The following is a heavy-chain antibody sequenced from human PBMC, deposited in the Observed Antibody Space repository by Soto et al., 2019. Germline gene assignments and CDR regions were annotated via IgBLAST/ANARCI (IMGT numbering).Heavy chain of an antibody. V-gene: IGHV3-23*01. J-gene: IGHJ4*02. CDR2: VSGSGDTS. CDR1: GFTFSNYA. Sequence: GGSLRLSCAASGFTFSNYAMGWVRQAPGKGLEWVSTVSGSGDTSYYAQSVKGRFTISRDNSKNTLFLQMHSLRAEDTALYYCVRAPGYCNNTSCFYFFDYWGQGALVTVSS. CDR3: VRAPGYCNNTSCFYFFDY. D-gene: IGHD2-2*01.